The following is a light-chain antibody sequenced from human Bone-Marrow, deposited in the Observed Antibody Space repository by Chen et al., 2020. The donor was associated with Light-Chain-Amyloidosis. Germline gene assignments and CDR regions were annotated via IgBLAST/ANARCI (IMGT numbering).Light chain of an antibody. Sequence: QFVLTQPPSASGTPGQKVTISCSGTYSNIGSNTVSWYQHLSGTAPKLHMYSNDQRPSGVSDRFAGSKYGTSASLATSGLQSEDEADYYCAAWDDNMNGWVFGGGTKLTVL. V-gene: IGLV1-44*01. CDR2: SND. CDR1: YSNIGSNT. J-gene: IGLJ3*02. CDR3: AAWDDNMNGWV.